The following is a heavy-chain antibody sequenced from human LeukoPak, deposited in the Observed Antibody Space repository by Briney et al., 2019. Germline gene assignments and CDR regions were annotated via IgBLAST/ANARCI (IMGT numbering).Heavy chain of an antibody. J-gene: IGHJ6*03. V-gene: IGHV3-33*01. CDR1: GFTFSSYG. CDR2: IWYDGSNK. Sequence: GRSLRLSCAASGFTFSSYGMHWVRQAPGKGLEWVAVIWYDGSNKYYADSVKGRFTISRDNSKNTLYLQMNSLRAEDTAVYYCARGNDFWSGYWKRGDYYYYMDVRGKGTTVTVSS. D-gene: IGHD3-3*01. CDR3: ARGNDFWSGYWKRGDYYYYMDV.